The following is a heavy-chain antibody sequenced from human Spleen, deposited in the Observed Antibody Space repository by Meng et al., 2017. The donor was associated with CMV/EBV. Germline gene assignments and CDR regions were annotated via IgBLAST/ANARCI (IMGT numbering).Heavy chain of an antibody. CDR2: INWTGGGT. CDR3: ARDQASTPPGIDYFGMDV. J-gene: IGHJ6*02. CDR1: GFTFDDYG. D-gene: IGHD1-14*01. Sequence: GGSLRLSCAASGFTFDDYGLSWVRQAPGKGLEWVSTINWTGGGTAYADSVKGRFTLSRDNAKNSLDLQMNSLRVEDTALYYCARDQASTPPGIDYFGMDVWGQGTTVTVSS. V-gene: IGHV3-20*04.